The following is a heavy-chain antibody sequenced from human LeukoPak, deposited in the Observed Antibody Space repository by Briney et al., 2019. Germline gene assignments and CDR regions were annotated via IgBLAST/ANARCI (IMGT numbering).Heavy chain of an antibody. CDR2: IWYDGSNK. CDR3: ARGPNYYDSSGYSDY. CDR1: GFTFSSYG. D-gene: IGHD3-22*01. V-gene: IGHV3-33*01. J-gene: IGHJ4*02. Sequence: GGSLRLSCAASGFTFSSYGMHWVRQAPGKGLEWVAVIWYDGSNKYYADSVKGRFTISRDNSKNTLYLQMNSLRAEDTAVYYCARGPNYYDSSGYSDYWGQGTLVTVSP.